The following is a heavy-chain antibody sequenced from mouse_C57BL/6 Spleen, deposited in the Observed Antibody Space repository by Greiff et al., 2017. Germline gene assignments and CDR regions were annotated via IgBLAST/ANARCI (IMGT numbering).Heavy chain of an antibody. D-gene: IGHD2-3*01. J-gene: IGHJ3*01. V-gene: IGHV6-3*01. Sequence: EVMLVESGGGLVQPGGSMKLSCVASGFTFSNYWMNWVRQSPEKGLEWVAQIRLKSDNYATHYAESVKGRFTISRDDSKSSVYLQMNNLRAEDTGIYYCSTDDGYYRGFPYWGQGTLVTVSA. CDR3: STDDGYYRGFPY. CDR2: IRLKSDNYAT. CDR1: GFTFSNYW.